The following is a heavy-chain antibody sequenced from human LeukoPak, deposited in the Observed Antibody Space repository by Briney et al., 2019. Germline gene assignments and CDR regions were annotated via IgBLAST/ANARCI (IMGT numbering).Heavy chain of an antibody. D-gene: IGHD6-19*01. J-gene: IGHJ4*02. V-gene: IGHV3-43*02. CDR1: GFIFDNYA. CDR2: SGDGGST. Sequence: GGSLRLSCAAPGFIFDNYAIHWVRQAPGKGLEWVSLSGDGGSTFYADSVGGRFTISRDNTRKSLSLQMSSLRSEDTALYYCARESETSGWYDYWGQGTLVTVSS. CDR3: ARESETSGWYDY.